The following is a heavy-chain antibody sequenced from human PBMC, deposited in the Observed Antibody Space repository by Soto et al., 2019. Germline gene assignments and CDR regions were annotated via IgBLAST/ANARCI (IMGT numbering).Heavy chain of an antibody. CDR1: GGTFSSYA. D-gene: IGHD2-15*01. V-gene: IGHV1-69*01. CDR2: IIPIFGTA. CDR3: ARQGYCSGGSCYSFDY. J-gene: IGHJ4*02. Sequence: QVQLVQSGAEVKKPGSSVKVSCMASGGTFSSYAISWVRQAPGQGLEWMGGIIPIFGTANYAQKFQGRVTITADESTSTAYMELSSLRSEDTAVYYCARQGYCSGGSCYSFDYWGQGTLVTVSS.